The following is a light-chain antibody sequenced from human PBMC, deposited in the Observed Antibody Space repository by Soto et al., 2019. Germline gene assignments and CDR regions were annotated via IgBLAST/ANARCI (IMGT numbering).Light chain of an antibody. V-gene: IGLV2-14*01. Sequence: QSVLTQPASVSGSAGQAITISCTGTSSDVGGYNYVSWSQQHPGKAPNLMIYEVSHRPSGVSAPFSGATCGNTAPLTITGLEAEDEADYYCTSYTSSSTPVFGTGTKVTVL. J-gene: IGLJ1*01. CDR3: TSYTSSSTPV. CDR1: SSDVGGYNY. CDR2: EVS.